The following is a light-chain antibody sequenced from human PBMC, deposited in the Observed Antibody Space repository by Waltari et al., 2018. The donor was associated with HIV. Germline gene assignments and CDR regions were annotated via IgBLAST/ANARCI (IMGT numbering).Light chain of an antibody. CDR1: SGPVTSGHH. CDR2: DTT. CDR3: LLSYAGSRPVV. J-gene: IGLJ2*01. Sequence: QAVVTQEPSLTVSPGGTVTPTCGSSSGPVTSGHHPYWFQQKPGQAPRTLIYDTTYKHSWTPARFSGSLLGGKAALTLSGAQPEDEADYYCLLSYAGSRPVVFGGGTKLTVV. V-gene: IGLV7-46*01.